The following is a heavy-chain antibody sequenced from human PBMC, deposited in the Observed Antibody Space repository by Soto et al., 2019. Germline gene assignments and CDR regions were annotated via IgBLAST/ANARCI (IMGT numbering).Heavy chain of an antibody. Sequence: EVRLLESGGGLVQPGGSLRLSCAGSGFTFSSNAMSWDRQAPGKGLEWVSSVSGDGYASDYADSVKGRFTVSRHNSKNTLYLQMNSLRAEDTSVYYCAKRHYYGSGSLALATWGQGTLVTVSS. CDR2: VSGDGYAS. D-gene: IGHD3-10*01. CDR3: AKRHYYGSGSLALAT. J-gene: IGHJ4*03. CDR1: GFTFSSNA. V-gene: IGHV3-23*01.